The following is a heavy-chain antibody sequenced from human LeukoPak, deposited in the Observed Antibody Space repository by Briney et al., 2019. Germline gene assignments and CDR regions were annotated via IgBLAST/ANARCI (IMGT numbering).Heavy chain of an antibody. CDR2: ISWNSGSI. V-gene: IGHV3-9*01. J-gene: IGHJ6*02. CDR1: GFIFDDYA. CDR3: AKDISTAKYYYYYGMDV. Sequence: GRSLRLSCAASGFIFDDYAMHWVRQAPGKGLEWVSGISWNSGSIGYADSVKGRFTISRDNAKNSLYLQMNSLRAEDTALYYCAKDISTAKYYYYYGMDVWGQGTTVTVSS. D-gene: IGHD6-13*01.